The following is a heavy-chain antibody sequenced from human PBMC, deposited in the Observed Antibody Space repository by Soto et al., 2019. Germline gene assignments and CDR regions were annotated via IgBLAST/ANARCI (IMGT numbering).Heavy chain of an antibody. Sequence: QVQLQQWGAGLLKPSETLSLTCAVYAGSFSGYYWSWIRQPPEKGLECIGEINHSGSTNYNQSLKSRGTISVDTSKNQFSLELSSVTAADTAVYYCARGRYYDSSSLPLDYWGQGTLGTVSS. CDR1: AGSFSGYY. CDR3: ARGRYYDSSSLPLDY. CDR2: INHSGST. J-gene: IGHJ4*02. V-gene: IGHV4-34*01. D-gene: IGHD3-22*01.